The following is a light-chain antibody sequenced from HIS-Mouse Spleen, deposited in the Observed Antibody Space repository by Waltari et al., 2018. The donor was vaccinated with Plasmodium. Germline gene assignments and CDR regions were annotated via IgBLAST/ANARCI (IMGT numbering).Light chain of an antibody. CDR1: ALPKKY. J-gene: IGLJ3*02. CDR2: EDS. V-gene: IGLV3-10*01. CDR3: YSTDSSGNHRV. Sequence: SYELTQPPSVSVSPGQTARITCSGEALPKKYAYWYQQKSGQAPVLVITEDSKRPSGVPHLCYPSSSVTMRVFTIRGAQVEDQADYYCYSTDSSGNHRVFGGGTKLTVL.